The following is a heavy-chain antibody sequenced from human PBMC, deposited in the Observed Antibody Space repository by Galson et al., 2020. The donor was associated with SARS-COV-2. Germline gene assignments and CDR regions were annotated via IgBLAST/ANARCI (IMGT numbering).Heavy chain of an antibody. D-gene: IGHD2-21*02. CDR3: TTGSLVFLTASEDH. CDR2: IRSKTSGGTA. V-gene: IGHV3-15*01. Sequence: GGSLRLSCTASGFAFNRAWMSWLRQAPGKGPECVDRIRSKTSGGTAEYAAPVKGRFTISRDDSKNTLYLDMSNLQAEDTAVYYCTTGSLVFLTASEDHWGQGTLVTVSS. CDR1: GFAFNRAW. J-gene: IGHJ4*02.